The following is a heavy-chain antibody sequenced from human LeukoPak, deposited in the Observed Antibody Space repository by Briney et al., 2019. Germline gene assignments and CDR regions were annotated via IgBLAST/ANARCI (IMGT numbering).Heavy chain of an antibody. D-gene: IGHD6-13*01. J-gene: IGHJ4*02. V-gene: IGHV1-2*02. CDR3: ARDFRFPIAAAVDFDY. Sequence: LRASVKVSCKASGYTFTGYYMHWVRQAPGQGLEWMGWINPNSGGTNYAQKFQGRVTMTRDTSISTAYMELSRLRSDDTAVYYCARDFRFPIAAAVDFDYWGQGTLVTVSS. CDR1: GYTFTGYY. CDR2: INPNSGGT.